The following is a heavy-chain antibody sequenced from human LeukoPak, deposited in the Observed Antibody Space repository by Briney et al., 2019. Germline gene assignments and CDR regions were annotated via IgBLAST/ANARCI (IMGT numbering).Heavy chain of an antibody. D-gene: IGHD1-26*01. CDR3: ARGALSGWYDH. Sequence: GRSLRLSCAASGFTFSSYAMHWVRQAPGKGLEWVAVISYDGSNKYYADSVKGRFTISRDNSKNTLYLQMNSLRAEDTAVYYCARGALSGWYDHWGQGTLVTFSS. V-gene: IGHV3-30*04. CDR1: GFTFSSYA. J-gene: IGHJ5*02. CDR2: ISYDGSNK.